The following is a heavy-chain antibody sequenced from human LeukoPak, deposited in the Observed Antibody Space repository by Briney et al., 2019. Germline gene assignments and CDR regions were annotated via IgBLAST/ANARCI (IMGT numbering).Heavy chain of an antibody. CDR2: IYSGGST. V-gene: IGHV3-53*01. J-gene: IGHJ3*02. CDR1: GFTFSSYG. CDR3: ARVEYSSSSDAFDI. D-gene: IGHD6-13*01. Sequence: GGSLRLSCAASGFTFSSYGMHWVRQAPGKGLEWVSVIYSGGSTYYADSVKGRFTISRDNSKNTLYLQMNSLRAEDTAVYYCARVEYSSSSDAFDIWGQGTMVTVSS.